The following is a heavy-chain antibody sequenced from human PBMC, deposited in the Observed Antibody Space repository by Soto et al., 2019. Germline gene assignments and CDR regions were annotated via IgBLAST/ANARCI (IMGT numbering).Heavy chain of an antibody. CDR3: ARGGPTVTTPQFDY. CDR2: INHSGST. CDR1: GGSFSGYY. D-gene: IGHD4-17*01. J-gene: IGHJ4*02. V-gene: IGHV4-34*01. Sequence: QVQLQQWGAGLLKPSETLSLTCAVYGGSFSGYYWSWIRQPPGKGLEWIGEINHSGSTNYNPSLKSRVTISVDTSKNQFSLKLSSVTGADTAVYYCARGGPTVTTPQFDYWGQGTLVTVSS.